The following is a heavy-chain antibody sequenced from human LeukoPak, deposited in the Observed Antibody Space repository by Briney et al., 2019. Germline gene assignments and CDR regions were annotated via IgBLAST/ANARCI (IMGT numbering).Heavy chain of an antibody. CDR3: VRSNPGGGAAEERVGNF. Sequence: GGSLRLSSAASGFSFRDYTTQCVRQAPGKGLEWVSSISYSSFYIYYSDSVKGRFTISRDNAANSLYLQMDNQRAEDTALYFCVRSNPGGGAAEERVGNFWGQGTPVTVSS. CDR1: GFSFRDYT. D-gene: IGHD4/OR15-4a*01. CDR2: ISYSSFYI. V-gene: IGHV3-21*01. J-gene: IGHJ4*02.